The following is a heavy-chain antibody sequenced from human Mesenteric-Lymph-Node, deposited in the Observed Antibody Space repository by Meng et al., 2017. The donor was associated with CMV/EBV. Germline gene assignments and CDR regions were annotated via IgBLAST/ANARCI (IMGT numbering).Heavy chain of an antibody. Sequence: FSRYSMNWVRQAPGKGLEWVSVIYIGGGTTYYADSVKGRFTISRGDSKNTLYLQLNSLRAEDRAIYYCARVALCGATSCYPYYVDNWGQGTLVTVSS. V-gene: IGHV3-23*03. CDR1: FSRYS. CDR3: ARVALCGATSCYPYYVDN. J-gene: IGHJ4*02. D-gene: IGHD2-2*01. CDR2: IYIGGGTT.